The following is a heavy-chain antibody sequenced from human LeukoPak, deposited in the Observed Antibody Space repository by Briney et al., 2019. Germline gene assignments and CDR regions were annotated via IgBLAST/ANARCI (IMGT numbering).Heavy chain of an antibody. D-gene: IGHD1-26*01. J-gene: IGHJ6*03. CDR3: ARLFAIVGAALEYYYYYMDV. Sequence: FGTLSLTCAVSVGTFCGFYCSCIREPPGQRLEGGGGSNDSVGANYNPSHKSRVTISADTSTKQVSLRLTSVTAADTAVYYCARLFAIVGAALEYYYYYMDVWGQGTTVTASS. CDR2: SNDSVGA. CDR1: VGTFCGFY. V-gene: IGHV4-34*01.